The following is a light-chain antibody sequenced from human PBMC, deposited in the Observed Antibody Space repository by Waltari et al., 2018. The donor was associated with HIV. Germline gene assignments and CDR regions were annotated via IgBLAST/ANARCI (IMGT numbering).Light chain of an antibody. CDR3: CSFAGTFMI. V-gene: IGLV2-23*02. CDR1: SSDVGTYRL. Sequence: QSALTQPASLSGSPGQSITISCTGTSSDVGTYRLVSWYQLHPGKAPKLWIYEVTKRPSGVSDRFSGSKSGNTASLTISGLQAEDEADYYCCSFAGTFMIFGGGTKLTVL. J-gene: IGLJ2*01. CDR2: EVT.